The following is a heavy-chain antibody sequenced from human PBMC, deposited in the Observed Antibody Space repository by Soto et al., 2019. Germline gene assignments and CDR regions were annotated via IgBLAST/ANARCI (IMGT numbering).Heavy chain of an antibody. D-gene: IGHD4-17*01. J-gene: IGHJ4*02. CDR3: ARDTPLRHFDY. V-gene: IGHV1-3*01. Sequence: EASVKVSCKASGYTFTSYAMHWVRQAPGQRLEWMGWINAGNGNTKYSQKFQGRVTITRDTSASTAYMELSSLRSEDTAVYYCARDTPLRHFDYWGQGTLVTVSS. CDR2: INAGNGNT. CDR1: GYTFTSYA.